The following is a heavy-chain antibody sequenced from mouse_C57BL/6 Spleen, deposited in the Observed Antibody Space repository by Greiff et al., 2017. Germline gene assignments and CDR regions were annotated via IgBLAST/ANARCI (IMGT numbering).Heavy chain of an antibody. CDR2: IYPGNSDT. D-gene: IGHD1-1*01. J-gene: IGHJ1*03. Sequence: EVQLQQSGTVLARPGASVKMSCKTSGYTFTSYWMHWVKQRPGQGLEWIGAIYPGNSDTSYNQKFKGKAKLTAVTSASTAYMELSSLTNEDSAVYYCTRYYGSSGYWYFDVWGTGTTVTVSS. CDR1: GYTFTSYW. V-gene: IGHV1-5*01. CDR3: TRYYGSSGYWYFDV.